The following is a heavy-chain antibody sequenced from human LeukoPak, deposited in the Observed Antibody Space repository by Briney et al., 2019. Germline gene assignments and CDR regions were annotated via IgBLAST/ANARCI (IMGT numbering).Heavy chain of an antibody. CDR2: ISSSSSYI. Sequence: GGSLRLSCAASGFTFSSYSMNWVRQAPGKGLEWVSSISSSSSYIYYADSVKGRFTISRDNAKNSLYLQMNSLRAEDTAVCYCARVGSVTTDYWGQGTLVTVSS. D-gene: IGHD1-1*01. CDR1: GFTFSSYS. J-gene: IGHJ4*02. CDR3: ARVGSVTTDY. V-gene: IGHV3-21*01.